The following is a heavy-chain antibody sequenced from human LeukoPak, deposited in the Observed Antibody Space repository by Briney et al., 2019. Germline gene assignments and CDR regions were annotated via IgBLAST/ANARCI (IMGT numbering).Heavy chain of an antibody. D-gene: IGHD3-16*01. CDR3: ARRVGRYLGERAYYYNYRDV. V-gene: IGHV4-59*12. J-gene: IGHJ6*03. CDR2: IYDSGST. CDR1: GGSISTYY. Sequence: SETLSLTCTVSGGSISTYYWNWTRQPPGKGLEWIGSIYDSGSTNSNPSLKSRVTISVDTSKNQFSLKLSSVTAADTAVFYCARRVGRYLGERAYYYNYRDVGGKGTTVTISS.